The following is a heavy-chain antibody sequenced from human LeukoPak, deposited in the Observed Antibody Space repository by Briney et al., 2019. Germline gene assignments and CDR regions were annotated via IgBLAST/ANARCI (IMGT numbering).Heavy chain of an antibody. CDR3: ARGNSGYDPSRMDV. V-gene: IGHV4-34*01. J-gene: IGHJ6*02. CDR1: GGSFSGYY. Sequence: SEALSLTCAVYGGSFSGYYWSWIRQPPGKGLEWIGEINHSGSTNYNPSLKSRVTISVDTSNNQFSLKLSSVTAADTAVYYCARGNSGYDPSRMDVWGQGTTVTVSS. D-gene: IGHD5-12*01. CDR2: INHSGST.